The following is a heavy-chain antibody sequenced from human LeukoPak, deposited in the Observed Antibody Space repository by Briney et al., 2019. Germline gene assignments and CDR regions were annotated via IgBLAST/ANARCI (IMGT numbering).Heavy chain of an antibody. V-gene: IGHV3-73*01. CDR3: TRRTGSGSYYFDY. Sequence: GGSLRLSCAASGFTFSGSAIHWVRQASGKGLEWVGRIRSKANNYATTYAASVKGRFTISRDDSNNTVHLQMNSLKTEDTAVYWCTRRTGSGSYYFDYWGQGTLVTVSS. CDR1: GFTFSGSA. J-gene: IGHJ4*02. CDR2: IRSKANNYAT. D-gene: IGHD3-10*01.